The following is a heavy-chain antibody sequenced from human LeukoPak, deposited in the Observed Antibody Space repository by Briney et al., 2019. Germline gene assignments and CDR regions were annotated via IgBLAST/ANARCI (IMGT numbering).Heavy chain of an antibody. CDR3: AKELESYDSSGSTFAS. J-gene: IGHJ4*02. Sequence: GGSLRLSCAASGFTFSSYGMHWVRQAPGKGLEWVAFIRYDGSDKYYADSVKGRFTISRDNSKNTLYMQMNSLRGEDTAVYYCAKELESYDSSGSTFASRGQGTLVTVSS. D-gene: IGHD3-22*01. CDR1: GFTFSSYG. CDR2: IRYDGSDK. V-gene: IGHV3-30*02.